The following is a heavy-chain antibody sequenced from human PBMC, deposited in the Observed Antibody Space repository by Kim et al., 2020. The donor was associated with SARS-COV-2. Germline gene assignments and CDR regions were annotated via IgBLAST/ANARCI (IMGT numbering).Heavy chain of an antibody. J-gene: IGHJ4*02. V-gene: IGHV1-3*01. CDR1: GATFTSYA. CDR3: ARISLMVYAATDY. Sequence: KVAGATFTSYAMHWVRQAPGQRLEWMGWIKAGNGNTKYSQKFQGRVTITRDTSASTAYMELSSLRSEDTAVYYCARISLMVYAATDYWGQGTLVTVSS. CDR2: IKAGNGNT. D-gene: IGHD2-8*01.